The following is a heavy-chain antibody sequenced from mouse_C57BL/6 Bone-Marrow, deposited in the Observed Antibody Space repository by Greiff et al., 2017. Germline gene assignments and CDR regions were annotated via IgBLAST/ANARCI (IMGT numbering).Heavy chain of an antibody. CDR1: GFNIKDDY. CDR3: TTEEDYDGRAY. D-gene: IGHD2-4*01. J-gene: IGHJ3*01. Sequence: EVKLVESGAELVRPGASVKLSCTASGFNIKDDYMHWVKQRPEQGLEWIGWIDPENGDTEYAWKFQGKATITADTSSNTAYLQLSSLTSEDTAVYDCTTEEDYDGRAYGGQGTLVTVSA. CDR2: IDPENGDT. V-gene: IGHV14-4*01.